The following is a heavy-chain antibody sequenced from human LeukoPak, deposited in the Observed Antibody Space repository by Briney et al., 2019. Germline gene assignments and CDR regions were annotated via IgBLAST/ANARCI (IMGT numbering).Heavy chain of an antibody. J-gene: IGHJ6*03. CDR1: GYSISSGYY. V-gene: IGHV4-38-2*01. CDR2: IYHSGST. D-gene: IGHD2-2*02. Sequence: SETLSLTCAVSGYSISSGYYWGWIRQPPGKGLEWIGSIYHSGSTYYNPSLKSRVTISVDTSKNQFSLKLSSVTAADTAVYYCARLPSIVVVPAAIGDYYYYMDAWGKGTTVTVSS. CDR3: ARLPSIVVVPAAIGDYYYYMDA.